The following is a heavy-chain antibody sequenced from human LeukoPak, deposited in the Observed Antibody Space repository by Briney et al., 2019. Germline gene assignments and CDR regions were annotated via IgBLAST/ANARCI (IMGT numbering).Heavy chain of an antibody. Sequence: SETLSLTCTVSGGSISSGGYYWSWIRQPPGKGLEWIGYIYHSGSTYYNPSLKSRVTISVDRSKNQFSLKLSSVTAADTAVYYCARVSLYYYDSSGYYPTPVYYFDYWGQGTLVTVSS. CDR2: IYHSGST. V-gene: IGHV4-30-2*01. CDR3: ARVSLYYYDSSGYYPTPVYYFDY. CDR1: GGSISSGGYY. J-gene: IGHJ4*02. D-gene: IGHD3-22*01.